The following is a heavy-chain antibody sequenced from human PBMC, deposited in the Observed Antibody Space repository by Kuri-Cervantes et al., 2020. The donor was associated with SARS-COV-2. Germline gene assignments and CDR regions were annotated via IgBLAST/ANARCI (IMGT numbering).Heavy chain of an antibody. CDR2: IIPTFGIE. Sequence: SVKVSCKASGGTFSSYGISWVRQAPGQGLEWMGGIIPTFGIENYAQKFQGRVTITTDESTSTAYMELRSLRSDDTAVYYCASFTLDLPYSSSWKNFDYWAREPWSPSPQ. CDR3: ASFTLDLPYSSSWKNFDY. D-gene: IGHD6-13*01. J-gene: IGHJ4*02. CDR1: GGTFSSYG. V-gene: IGHV1-69*05.